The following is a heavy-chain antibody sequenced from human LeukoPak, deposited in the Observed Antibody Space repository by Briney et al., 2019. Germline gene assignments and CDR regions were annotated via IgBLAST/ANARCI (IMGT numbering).Heavy chain of an antibody. CDR3: ARVEYYDSSGYLAIDY. J-gene: IGHJ4*02. Sequence: SETLSLTCTVSGGSISSYYWSWIRQPPGKGLEWIGYIYYSGSTNYNPSLKSRVTISVDTSKNQFSLKLSSVTAADTAVYYCARVEYYDSSGYLAIDYWGQGTLVTVSS. CDR1: GGSISSYY. V-gene: IGHV4-59*12. D-gene: IGHD3-22*01. CDR2: IYYSGST.